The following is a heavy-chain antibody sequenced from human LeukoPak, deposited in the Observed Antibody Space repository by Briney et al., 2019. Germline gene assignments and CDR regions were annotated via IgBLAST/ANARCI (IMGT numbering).Heavy chain of an antibody. Sequence: ASVKVSCKASGYTFTDYYMHWVRQAPGQGLEWVGWINPNSGGTNYAQKFQGRVTMTRDTSISTAYMELTRLKSDDTAVFYCARAPLDTAMDTLFFDSRGQGTLVTVSS. D-gene: IGHD5-18*01. CDR1: GYTFTDYY. V-gene: IGHV1-2*02. CDR2: INPNSGGT. CDR3: ARAPLDTAMDTLFFDS. J-gene: IGHJ4*02.